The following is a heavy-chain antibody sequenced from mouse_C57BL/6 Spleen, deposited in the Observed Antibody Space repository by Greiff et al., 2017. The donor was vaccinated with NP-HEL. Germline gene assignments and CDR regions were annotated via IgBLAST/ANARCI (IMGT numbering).Heavy chain of an antibody. V-gene: IGHV5-6*01. D-gene: IGHD2-3*01. CDR2: ISSGGSYT. Sequence: EVKLMESGGDLVKPGGSLKLSCAASGFTFSSYGMSWVRQTPDKRLEWVATISSGGSYTYYPDSVKGRFTISRDNAKNTLYLQMSSLKSEDTAMYYCARQWEYDGYYNAMDYWGQGTSVTVSS. CDR3: ARQWEYDGYYNAMDY. J-gene: IGHJ4*01. CDR1: GFTFSSYG.